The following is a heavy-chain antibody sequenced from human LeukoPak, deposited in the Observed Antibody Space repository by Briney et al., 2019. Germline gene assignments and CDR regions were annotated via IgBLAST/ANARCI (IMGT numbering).Heavy chain of an antibody. Sequence: HPGGSLRLSCVGSGFTSIAYALTWARQAPGKGLEWVSGISGGGVTTYYADSVKGRFTISRDNSKNTLYLQMNSLRADDTAIYYCARNQQLGGHSYYYYGMDVWDQGTTVTVSS. V-gene: IGHV3-23*01. CDR3: ARNQQLGGHSYYYYGMDV. D-gene: IGHD3-16*01. J-gene: IGHJ6*02. CDR1: GFTSIAYA. CDR2: ISGGGVTT.